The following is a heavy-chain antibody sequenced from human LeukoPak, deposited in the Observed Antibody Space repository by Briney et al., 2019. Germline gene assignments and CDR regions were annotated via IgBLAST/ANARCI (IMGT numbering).Heavy chain of an antibody. Sequence: GGSLRLSCTASGLTFSSYIMSWVRQAPGKGLEWVSTISGSGGSTFYADSVRGRFTISRDNSRSTLYLQTNSLRAEDTATYYCSPPRGDSSGYYYVYWGQGTLVTVSS. D-gene: IGHD3-22*01. CDR2: ISGSGGST. J-gene: IGHJ4*02. V-gene: IGHV3-23*01. CDR1: GLTFSSYI. CDR3: SPPRGDSSGYYYVY.